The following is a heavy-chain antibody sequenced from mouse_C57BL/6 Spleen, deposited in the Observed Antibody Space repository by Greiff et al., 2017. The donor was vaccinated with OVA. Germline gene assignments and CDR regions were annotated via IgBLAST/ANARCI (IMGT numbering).Heavy chain of an antibody. D-gene: IGHD2-3*01. Sequence: VKLQESDAELVKPGASVKISCKVSGYTFTDHTIHWMKQRPEQGLEWIGYIYPRDGSTKYNEKFKGKATLTADKSSSTAYMQLNSLTSEDSAVYFCAREGGLNYDAWFAYWGQGTLVTVSA. J-gene: IGHJ3*01. CDR2: IYPRDGST. V-gene: IGHV1-78*01. CDR1: GYTFTDHT. CDR3: AREGGLNYDAWFAY.